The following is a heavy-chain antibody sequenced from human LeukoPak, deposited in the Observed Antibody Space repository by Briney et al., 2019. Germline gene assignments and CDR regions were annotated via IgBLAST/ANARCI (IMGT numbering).Heavy chain of an antibody. Sequence: GGSLRLSCAASGFTFSSYEMNWVRQAPGKGLEWVSYISSSGNTIYYADSVKGRFTISRDNAKNSLYLQMNSLRAEDTAVYYCARVGYSGYEPLDYFDYWGQGTLVTVSS. V-gene: IGHV3-48*03. D-gene: IGHD5-12*01. J-gene: IGHJ4*02. CDR2: ISSSGNTI. CDR3: ARVGYSGYEPLDYFDY. CDR1: GFTFSSYE.